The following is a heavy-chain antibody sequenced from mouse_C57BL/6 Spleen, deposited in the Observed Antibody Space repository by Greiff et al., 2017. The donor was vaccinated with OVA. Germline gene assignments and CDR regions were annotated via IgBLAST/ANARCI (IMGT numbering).Heavy chain of an antibody. V-gene: IGHV5-15*01. CDR1: GFTFSDYG. CDR3: ARHGYGFAY. Sequence: EVKVVESGGGLVQPGGSLKLSCAASGFTFSDYGMAWVRQAPRKGPEWVAFISNLAYSIYYADTVTGRFTISRENAKNTLYLEMSSLRSEDTAMYYCARHGYGFAYWGQGTLVTVSA. CDR2: ISNLAYSI. D-gene: IGHD2-10*02. J-gene: IGHJ3*01.